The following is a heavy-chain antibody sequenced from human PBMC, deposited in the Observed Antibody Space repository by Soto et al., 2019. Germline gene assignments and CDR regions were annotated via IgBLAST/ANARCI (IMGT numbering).Heavy chain of an antibody. CDR1: GASFNSFH. V-gene: IGHV1-69*08. CDR2: IIPMLVST. Sequence: QVQLVQSGAEVQRPGSSVKVSCKSSGASFNSFHFNWVRPAPGQGLEWLGRIIPMLVSTQYAQMFQSRVTITADKSTSTAYREMRGLESVDTAVYYCARGTVTLFGGVTPPDYWGQGTLVTVPS. CDR3: ARGTVTLFGGVTPPDY. J-gene: IGHJ4*02. D-gene: IGHD3-3*01.